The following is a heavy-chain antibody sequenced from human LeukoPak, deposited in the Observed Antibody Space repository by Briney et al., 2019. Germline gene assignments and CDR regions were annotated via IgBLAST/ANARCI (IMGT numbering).Heavy chain of an antibody. V-gene: IGHV3-23*01. D-gene: IGHD6-6*01. Sequence: AGGSPRLSCAASGFTFTTYAMSWVRQAPGEGLEWVSTISGTGVGTYYADSVKGRFTISRDNSKSTLYLQMNSLGADDTAIYHCARTYSSSSYNWFDPWGQGTLVTVSS. CDR1: GFTFTTYA. CDR3: ARTYSSSSYNWFDP. J-gene: IGHJ5*02. CDR2: ISGTGVGT.